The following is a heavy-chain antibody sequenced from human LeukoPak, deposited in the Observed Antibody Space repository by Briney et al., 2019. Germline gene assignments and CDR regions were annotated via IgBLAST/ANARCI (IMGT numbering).Heavy chain of an antibody. D-gene: IGHD3-22*01. Sequence: PGGSLRLSCAASGFTFSSYAMSWVRQAPGKGLEWVSAISGSGGSTYYADSVKGRFTISRDNSKNTLYLQMNSLRAEDTAVYYCAKDLSYYDSSGLTDYWGQGTLVTVSS. CDR3: AKDLSYYDSSGLTDY. V-gene: IGHV3-23*01. CDR2: ISGSGGST. J-gene: IGHJ4*02. CDR1: GFTFSSYA.